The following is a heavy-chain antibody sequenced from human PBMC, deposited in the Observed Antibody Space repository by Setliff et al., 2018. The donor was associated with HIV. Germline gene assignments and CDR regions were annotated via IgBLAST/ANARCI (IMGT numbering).Heavy chain of an antibody. CDR1: SDSLSSHY. CDR3: ARSRGGTTRGYMDV. CDR2: IYINGIT. Sequence: LSLTCTVSSDSLSSHYWSWIRQPPGKGLEWVGHIYINGITNYSPSLESRVTISVDTSKKQFSLKLSSVTAADTAVYFCARSRGGTTRGYMDVWGKGTTVTVSS. D-gene: IGHD4-17*01. J-gene: IGHJ6*03. V-gene: IGHV4-4*08.